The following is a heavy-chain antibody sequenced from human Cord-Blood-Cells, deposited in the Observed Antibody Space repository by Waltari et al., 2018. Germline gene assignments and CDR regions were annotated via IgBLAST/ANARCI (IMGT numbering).Heavy chain of an antibody. CDR1: GGSFSGYY. J-gene: IGHJ4*02. Sequence: QVQLQQWGAGLLKPSETLSLTCAVYGGSFSGYYWSWIRQPPGKGLEWIGEINHSGRTNANPSLKSRVTISVDTSKNQFSLKLSSVTAADTAVYYCARAGNVDTGMVEGEFDYWGQGTLVTVSS. D-gene: IGHD5-18*01. V-gene: IGHV4-34*01. CDR2: INHSGRT. CDR3: ARAGNVDTGMVEGEFDY.